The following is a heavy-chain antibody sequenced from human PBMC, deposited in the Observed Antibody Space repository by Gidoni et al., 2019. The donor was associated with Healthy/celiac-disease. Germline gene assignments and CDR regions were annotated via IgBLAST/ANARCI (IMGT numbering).Heavy chain of an antibody. CDR2: IIPILGIA. D-gene: IGHD2-21*01. Sequence: QVQLVQSGAAVKKPGSSVKVSCKASGGTFSSYTISWVRQAPGQGLEWMGRIIPILGIANYAQKFQGRVTITADKSTSTAYMELSSLRSEDTAVYYCARDTLAYCGGDCYSTGYFDYWGQGTLVTVSS. CDR3: ARDTLAYCGGDCYSTGYFDY. J-gene: IGHJ4*02. V-gene: IGHV1-69*08. CDR1: GGTFSSYT.